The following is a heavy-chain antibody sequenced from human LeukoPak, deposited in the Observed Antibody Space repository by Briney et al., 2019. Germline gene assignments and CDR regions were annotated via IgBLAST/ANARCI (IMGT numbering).Heavy chain of an antibody. V-gene: IGHV3-66*01. D-gene: IGHD2-8*01. J-gene: IGHJ4*02. Sequence: GGSLRLSCAASGFTVGNNYMNWVRQAPGKGLEWVSLIFSHAETSYAYSVKGRFTIARYNSKNTLYLQMNGLRVEDTAVYDCARDPPAVSINTYAWGQGTLVTVSS. CDR1: GFTVGNNY. CDR2: IFSHAET. CDR3: ARDPPAVSINTYA.